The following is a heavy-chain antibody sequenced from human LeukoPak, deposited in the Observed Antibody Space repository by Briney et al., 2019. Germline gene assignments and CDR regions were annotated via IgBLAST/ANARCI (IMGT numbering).Heavy chain of an antibody. CDR2: IIPIFGTA. J-gene: IGHJ4*02. CDR1: GGTFSSYA. Sequence: SVTVSCKASGGTFSSYAISWVRQAPGQGLEWMGRIIPIFGTANYAQKFQGRVTITTDESTSTAYMELSGLRSEDTAVYYCAGHYYDGLEAVYWGQGTLVTVSS. V-gene: IGHV1-69*05. CDR3: AGHYYDGLEAVY. D-gene: IGHD3-22*01.